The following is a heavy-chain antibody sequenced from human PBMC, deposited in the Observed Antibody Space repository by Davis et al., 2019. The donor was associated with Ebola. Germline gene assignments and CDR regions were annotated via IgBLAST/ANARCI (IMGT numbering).Heavy chain of an antibody. J-gene: IGHJ4*02. D-gene: IGHD4-17*01. V-gene: IGHV3-73*01. CDR2: IRSKANSYAT. Sequence: GESLKTSCAASGFTFSGSAMHWVRQASGKGLEWVGRIRSKANSYATAYAASVKGRFTISRDDSKNTAYLQMNSLKTEDTAVYYCTSSASTEDFDYWGQGTLVTVSS. CDR1: GFTFSGSA. CDR3: TSSASTEDFDY.